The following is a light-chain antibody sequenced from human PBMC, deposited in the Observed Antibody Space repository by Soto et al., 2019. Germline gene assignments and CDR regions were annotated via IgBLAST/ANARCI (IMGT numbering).Light chain of an antibody. CDR2: RNN. CDR1: SSNIGSNY. J-gene: IGLJ1*01. CDR3: AAWDDSLSALYV. V-gene: IGLV1-47*01. Sequence: QSVLTQPPSASGIPGQRVTISCSRSSSNIGSNYVYWYQQLPGTAPKLLIYRNNQRPSGVPDRFSGSKSGTSASLAISGLRSEDEADYYCAAWDDSLSALYVFGTGTKVTVL.